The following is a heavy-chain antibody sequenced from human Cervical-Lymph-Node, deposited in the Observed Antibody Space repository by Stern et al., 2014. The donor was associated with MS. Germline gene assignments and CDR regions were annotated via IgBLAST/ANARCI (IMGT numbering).Heavy chain of an antibody. CDR3: ARPSNSGLFFQH. D-gene: IGHD6-19*01. V-gene: IGHV5-51*01. CDR2: IYPGDSDT. CDR1: GYIFSTYW. J-gene: IGHJ1*01. Sequence: VQLVQSGAEVKKPGESLRISCKGSGYIFSTYWIGWVRQMPGKGLEWMGIIYPGDSDTSYSPSFQGQVTFSADKSISTAYLQWSSLKASDTAMYYCARPSNSGLFFQHWGQGTLVTVSS.